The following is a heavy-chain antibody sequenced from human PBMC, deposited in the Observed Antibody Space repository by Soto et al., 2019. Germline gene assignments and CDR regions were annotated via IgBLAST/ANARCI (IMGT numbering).Heavy chain of an antibody. D-gene: IGHD6-19*01. Sequence: EVQLLESGGGLVQPGGSLRLSCAASGFTFSSYAMSWVRQAPGKGLEWVSAISGSGGSTYYADSVKGWFTISRDNSKNTLYLQMNSLRAEDTAVYYCAKDQIGIAVAGTPDRKFDYWGQGTLVTVSS. CDR1: GFTFSSYA. J-gene: IGHJ4*02. V-gene: IGHV3-23*01. CDR2: ISGSGGST. CDR3: AKDQIGIAVAGTPDRKFDY.